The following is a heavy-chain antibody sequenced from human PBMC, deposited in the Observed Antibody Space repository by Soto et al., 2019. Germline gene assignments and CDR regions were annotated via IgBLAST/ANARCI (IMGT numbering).Heavy chain of an antibody. Sequence: GGSLRLSCAASGFTVSTFWMTWVRQAPGKGLEWVANIKQDGSERYYVDSVKGRFTISRDNTKNSVYLQMNSLRAEDTAVYYCARGRGLDVWGQGTTVTVSS. D-gene: IGHD2-15*01. CDR2: IKQDGSER. J-gene: IGHJ6*02. V-gene: IGHV3-7*01. CDR3: ARGRGLDV. CDR1: GFTVSTFW.